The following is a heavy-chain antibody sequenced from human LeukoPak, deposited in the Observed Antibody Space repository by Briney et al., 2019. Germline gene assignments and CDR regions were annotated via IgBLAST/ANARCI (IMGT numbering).Heavy chain of an antibody. CDR3: AKAEGGYYYYGMDV. CDR1: GYTFTDYY. J-gene: IGHJ6*02. Sequence: GASVKVSCKASGYTFTDYYMHWVRQAPGQGLEWMGWINPNSAGTNYAQKFQGRVTMTRDTSISTAYMELSRLRSDDTALYYCAKAEGGYYYYGMDVWGQGTTVTVSS. V-gene: IGHV1-2*02. D-gene: IGHD1-14*01. CDR2: INPNSAGT.